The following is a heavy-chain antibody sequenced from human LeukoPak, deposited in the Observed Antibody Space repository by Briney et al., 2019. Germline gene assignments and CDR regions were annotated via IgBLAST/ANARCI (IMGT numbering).Heavy chain of an antibody. Sequence: ASVKVSCKASGYTFTGYYMHWVRQAPGQGLEWMGWINPNSGGTNYAQKFQGWVTMTRDTSISTAYMELSRLRSDDTAVYYCARGPPLRAYYFGYWGQGTLVTVSS. CDR1: GYTFTGYY. CDR3: ARGPPLRAYYFGY. CDR2: INPNSGGT. D-gene: IGHD3-10*01. J-gene: IGHJ4*02. V-gene: IGHV1-2*04.